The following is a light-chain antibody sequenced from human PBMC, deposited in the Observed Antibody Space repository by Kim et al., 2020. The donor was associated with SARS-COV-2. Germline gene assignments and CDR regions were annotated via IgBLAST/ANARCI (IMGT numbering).Light chain of an antibody. V-gene: IGLV1-44*01. CDR3: SAWDDSLNGCV. J-gene: IGLJ3*02. CDR2: SDI. CDR1: SSNIGTYN. Sequence: GQMVTISCSGSSSNIGTYNVNWYQQHPGTAPTLLIYSDIQRPSGVPDRFSGSKSGTSAALAISGLQSEDEADYYCSAWDDSLNGCVFGGGTQLTVL.